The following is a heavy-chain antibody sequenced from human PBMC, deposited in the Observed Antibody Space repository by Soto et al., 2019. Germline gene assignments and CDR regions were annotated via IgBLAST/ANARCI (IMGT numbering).Heavy chain of an antibody. CDR2: IYYSGST. J-gene: IGHJ4*02. CDR3: ASRYYDFWSGYYGRLDY. D-gene: IGHD3-3*01. CDR1: GGSISSSSYY. V-gene: IGHV4-39*01. Sequence: SLTCTVSGGSISSSSYYWGWIRQPPGKGLEWIGSIYYSGSTYYNPSLKSRVTISVDTSKNQFSLKLSSVTAADTAVYYCASRYYDFWSGYYGRLDYWGQGTLVTVSS.